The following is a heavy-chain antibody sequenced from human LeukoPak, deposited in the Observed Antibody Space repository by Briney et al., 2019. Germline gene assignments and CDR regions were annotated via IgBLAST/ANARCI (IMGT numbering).Heavy chain of an antibody. Sequence: GESLKISCKGSGYSFTSYWIGRVRQMPGKGLEWMGIIYPGDSDTRYSPSFQGQVTTSADKSISTAYLQWSSLKASDTAMYYCERSDSSGWHGSYYFDYWGRGTLVTVSS. D-gene: IGHD6-19*01. J-gene: IGHJ4*02. CDR1: GYSFTSYW. CDR2: IYPGDSDT. CDR3: ERSDSSGWHGSYYFDY. V-gene: IGHV5-51*03.